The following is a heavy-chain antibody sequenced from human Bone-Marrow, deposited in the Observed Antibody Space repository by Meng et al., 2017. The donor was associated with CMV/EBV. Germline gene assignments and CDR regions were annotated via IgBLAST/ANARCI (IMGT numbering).Heavy chain of an antibody. D-gene: IGHD2-2*01. CDR2: IYSDGGT. J-gene: IGHJ2*01. CDR3: ARDERACISSSCQGYGYFDL. CDR1: GFTVRNNY. V-gene: IGHV3-53*01. Sequence: GESLKISCTASGFTVRNNYMSWVRQAPGKGLEWVSLIYSDGGTYYADSVKGRFTISRDKSKNKLYLQMNSLRAEDTAVYYCARDERACISSSCQGYGYFDLWGRGTLVTVSS.